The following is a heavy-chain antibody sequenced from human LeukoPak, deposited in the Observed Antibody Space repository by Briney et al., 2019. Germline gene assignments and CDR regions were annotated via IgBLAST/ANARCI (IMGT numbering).Heavy chain of an antibody. D-gene: IGHD6-19*01. CDR2: IGSSSSYI. V-gene: IGHV3-21*01. CDR1: GFTFSSYS. Sequence: GGSLSLSCAASGFTFSSYSMNWVRQAPGKGLEWVSSIGSSSSYIYYADSVKGRFTISRDNAENSLYLQMNSLRAEDTAVYYCAKNPVAGRTYYFDYWGQGTLVTVSS. CDR3: AKNPVAGRTYYFDY. J-gene: IGHJ4*02.